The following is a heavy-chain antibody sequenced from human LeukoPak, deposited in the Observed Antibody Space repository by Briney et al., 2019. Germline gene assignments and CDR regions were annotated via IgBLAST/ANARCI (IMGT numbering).Heavy chain of an antibody. CDR1: GFTFSYYG. J-gene: IGHJ4*02. CDR2: MWYDGSNK. D-gene: IGHD3-22*01. CDR3: ARVDGSGYKPMDY. V-gene: IGHV3-33*01. Sequence: PGRSLRLSCATSGFTFSYYGMHWVRQAPGKGLEWVAVMWYDGSNKYYADSVKGRFTISRDNSKNTLYLQMNSLRAEDTAVYYCARVDGSGYKPMDYWGEGTLVTVSS.